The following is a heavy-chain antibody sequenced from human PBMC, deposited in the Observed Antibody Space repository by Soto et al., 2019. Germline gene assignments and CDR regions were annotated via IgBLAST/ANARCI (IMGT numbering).Heavy chain of an antibody. D-gene: IGHD6-19*01. CDR1: GYTFTSYD. V-gene: IGHV1-8*01. Sequence: ASVKVSCKASGYTFTSYDINWVRQATGQGLEWMGWMNPNSGNTGYAQKFQGRVTMTRNTSISTAYMELSSLRSEDTAVYYCAGGSSGWGLYYYYYYGMDVWGQGTTVTVSS. J-gene: IGHJ6*02. CDR2: MNPNSGNT. CDR3: AGGSSGWGLYYYYYYGMDV.